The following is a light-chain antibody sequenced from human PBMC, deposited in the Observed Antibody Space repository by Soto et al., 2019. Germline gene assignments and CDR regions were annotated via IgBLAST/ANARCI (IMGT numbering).Light chain of an antibody. V-gene: IGLV1-44*01. CDR1: TSNIGSNT. CDR3: ATWDDSLHGVL. J-gene: IGLJ2*01. Sequence: QSVLTQPPSASGTPGQRVTISCFGSTSNIGSNTVNWYQHLPGTAPKLVIHTNNQRPLGVPDRFSGPKSGTSASLAISGLESEDEVVYYCATWDDSLHGVLFGGGTQLTVL. CDR2: TNN.